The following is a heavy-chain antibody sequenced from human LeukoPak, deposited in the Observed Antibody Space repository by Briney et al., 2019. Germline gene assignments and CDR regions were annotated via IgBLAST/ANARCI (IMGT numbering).Heavy chain of an antibody. CDR3: ARHGYYDILTGLLGMYGTDV. CDR2: IYPGDSDT. CDR1: GYSFTSYW. Sequence: GESLKISCKGSGYSFTSYWIGWVRQMPGKGLEWMGIIYPGDSDTRYSPSFQGQVTISADKSISTAYLQWSSLKASDTAMYYCARHGYYDILTGLLGMYGTDVWGQGTTVTVSS. J-gene: IGHJ6*02. D-gene: IGHD3-9*01. V-gene: IGHV5-51*01.